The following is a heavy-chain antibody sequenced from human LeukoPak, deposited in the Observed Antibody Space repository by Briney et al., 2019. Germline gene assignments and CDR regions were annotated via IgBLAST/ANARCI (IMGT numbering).Heavy chain of an antibody. D-gene: IGHD5-24*01. CDR3: ARGWLQFGNDAFDI. Sequence: ASVKVSCKASGYTFSSYGIAWVRQAPGQGLEWMGWISGYNGNTNYAQKLQGRVTMTTDTSTSTAYMELRSLRSDDTAVYYCARGWLQFGNDAFDIWGQGTMVTVSS. V-gene: IGHV1-18*01. CDR1: GYTFSSYG. CDR2: ISGYNGNT. J-gene: IGHJ3*02.